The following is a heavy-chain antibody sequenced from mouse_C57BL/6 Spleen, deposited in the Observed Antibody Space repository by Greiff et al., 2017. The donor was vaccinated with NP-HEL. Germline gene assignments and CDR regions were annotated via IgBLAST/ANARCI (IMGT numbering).Heavy chain of an antibody. CDR3: ARETRDSFDY. J-gene: IGHJ2*01. D-gene: IGHD3-3*01. Sequence: EVQLVESGGGLVKPGGSLKLSCAASGFTFSDYGMHWVRQAPEKGLEWVAYISSGSSTIYYEDTVKGRFTIARDNAKNTLYLQITSLTSEDTAMYYCARETRDSFDYWGQGTTLTVSS. CDR2: ISSGSSTI. V-gene: IGHV5-17*01. CDR1: GFTFSDYG.